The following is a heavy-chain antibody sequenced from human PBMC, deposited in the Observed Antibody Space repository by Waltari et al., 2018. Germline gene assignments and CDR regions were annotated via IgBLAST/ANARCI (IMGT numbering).Heavy chain of an antibody. J-gene: IGHJ6*02. V-gene: IGHV3-74*02. CDR1: GFTFSSYA. D-gene: IGHD3-22*01. Sequence: EVQLVESGGGLVQPGGSLRLSCAASGFTFSSYAMNWVRQSPGRGLVWVARINSDGSDTSYADFVKGRFTISRDNAKNTVYLQMKSLRAEDTAVYFCARVARKTYSSPVPGRDYYYGMDVWGLGTTVTVSS. CDR3: ARVARKTYSSPVPGRDYYYGMDV. CDR2: INSDGSDT.